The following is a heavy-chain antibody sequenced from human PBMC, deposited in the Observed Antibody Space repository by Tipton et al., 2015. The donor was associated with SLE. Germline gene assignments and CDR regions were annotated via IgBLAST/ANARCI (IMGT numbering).Heavy chain of an antibody. CDR1: GDSFSSGDDY. CDR3: ARSTDQNWFDP. Sequence: TLSLTCTVSGDSFSSGDDYWSWIRQPPGKGLEWIGNIYYGGGTYYNPSLESRVTISLDTSKNQFSLKLNSVTAADTAVYYCARSTDQNWFDPWGQGTLVTVSS. J-gene: IGHJ5*02. CDR2: IYYGGGT. D-gene: IGHD2-2*01. V-gene: IGHV4-31*03.